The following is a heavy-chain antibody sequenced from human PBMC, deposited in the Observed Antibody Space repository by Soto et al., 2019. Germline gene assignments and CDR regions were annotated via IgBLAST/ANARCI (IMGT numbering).Heavy chain of an antibody. D-gene: IGHD6-19*01. CDR3: ARLAVAVAGTADY. CDR1: GFTFSSYS. CDR2: ISSSSSYI. V-gene: IGHV3-21*01. J-gene: IGHJ4*02. Sequence: EVQLVESGGGLVKPGGSLRLSCAASGFTFSSYSMNWVRQAPGKGLEWVSSISSSSSYIYYADSVKGRFTISRDNAKNSLYLQMNSLRAKDTAVYYCARLAVAVAGTADYWGQGTLVTVSS.